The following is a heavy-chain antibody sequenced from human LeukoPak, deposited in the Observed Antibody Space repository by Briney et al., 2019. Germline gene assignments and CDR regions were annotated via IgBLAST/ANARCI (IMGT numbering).Heavy chain of an antibody. Sequence: GASVKVSCKASGYTFTSYGISWVRQAPGQGLEWMGWISAYNGNTNYAQKLQGRVTMTRDTSTSTVYMELSSLRSEDTAVYYCARGTRRDGYNSIYYYYYYGMDVWGQGTTVTVSS. CDR3: ARGTRRDGYNSIYYYYYYGMDV. D-gene: IGHD5-24*01. CDR2: ISAYNGNT. J-gene: IGHJ6*02. V-gene: IGHV1-18*01. CDR1: GYTFTSYG.